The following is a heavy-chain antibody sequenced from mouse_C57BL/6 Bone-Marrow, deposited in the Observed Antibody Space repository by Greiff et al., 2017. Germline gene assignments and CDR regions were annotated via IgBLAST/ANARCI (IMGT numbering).Heavy chain of an antibody. CDR3: ARKGYGGPISYYFDY. CDR2: IYPGSGST. J-gene: IGHJ2*01. V-gene: IGHV1-55*01. CDR1: GYTFTSYW. Sequence: QVQLQQPGAELVKPGASVKMSCKASGYTFTSYWITWVKQRPGQGLEWIGDIYPGSGSTNYNEKFKSKATLTVDTSSSTGYMQLSSLTSEDSAVNYCARKGYGGPISYYFDYWGQGTTLTVSS. D-gene: IGHD1-1*02.